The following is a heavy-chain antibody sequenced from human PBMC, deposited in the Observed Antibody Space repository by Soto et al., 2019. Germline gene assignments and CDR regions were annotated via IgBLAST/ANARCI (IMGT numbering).Heavy chain of an antibody. CDR2: ISGSTSYI. CDR1: GFSFSDYS. J-gene: IGHJ6*03. CDR3: ARDWAYCSGTGCRDYYHYMDV. Sequence: EVQLVESGGGLVKPGGSLRLSCAASGFSFSDYSMNWVRQAPGKGLEWVSSISGSTSYIYYADSLKGRFTVSRDNAEKSLYLQMNSLRAEDTAVYYCARDWAYCSGTGCRDYYHYMDVWGKGTTVTVSS. V-gene: IGHV3-21*01. D-gene: IGHD2-2*01.